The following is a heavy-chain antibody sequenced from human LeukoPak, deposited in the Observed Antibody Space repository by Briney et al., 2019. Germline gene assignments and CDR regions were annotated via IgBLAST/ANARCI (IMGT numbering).Heavy chain of an antibody. Sequence: ASVKVSCKASGYTFTSYDINWVRQATGQGLEWMGWMNPNSGNTGYAQKFQGRVTITRNTSISTAYMELSSLRSEDTAVYYCARGRTGLPSFYYYYYMDVWGKGTTVTVSS. D-gene: IGHD4-11*01. CDR3: ARGRTGLPSFYYYYYMDV. CDR1: GYTFTSYD. CDR2: MNPNSGNT. J-gene: IGHJ6*03. V-gene: IGHV1-8*03.